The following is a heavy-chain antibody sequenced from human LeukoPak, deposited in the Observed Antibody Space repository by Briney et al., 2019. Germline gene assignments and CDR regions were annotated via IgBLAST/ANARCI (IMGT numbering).Heavy chain of an antibody. CDR3: ARQPYSGSYDYYMDV. CDR1: GVSISSSSYY. V-gene: IGHV4-39*01. CDR2: IYYSGST. D-gene: IGHD1-26*01. Sequence: PSETLSLTCTVSGVSISSSSYYWGCIRQPPGKGLEWIMSIYYSGSTYYNPSLKSRVTISVDTSKNQFSLKLSSVTAADTAVYYCARQPYSGSYDYYMDVWGKGTTVTVSS. J-gene: IGHJ6*03.